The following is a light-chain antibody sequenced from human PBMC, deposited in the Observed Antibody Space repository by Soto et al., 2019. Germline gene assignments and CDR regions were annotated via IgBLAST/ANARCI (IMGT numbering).Light chain of an antibody. CDR3: QQGDSFPST. J-gene: IGKJ5*01. V-gene: IGKV1-12*01. CDR1: QSINSS. Sequence: DIQMTQSPSSVSASVGDRVTITCRASQSINSSLAWYQQKPGTVPKLQIYAPSILQIGVPSRFSGSGAGTEGTLSITSLQPENFGTYYCQQGDSFPSTFGQGTRLESK. CDR2: APS.